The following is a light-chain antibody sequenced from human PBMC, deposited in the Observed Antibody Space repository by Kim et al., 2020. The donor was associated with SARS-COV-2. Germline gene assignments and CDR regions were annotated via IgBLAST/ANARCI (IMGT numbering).Light chain of an antibody. J-gene: IGKJ4*01. CDR3: QQFNSYPT. CDR2: DAS. Sequence: AIQLTQSPSSLSASVGDRFTITCRASQGISSALAWYQQKPGKAPKLLIYDASSLESGVPSRFSGSGSGTDFTLTISSLQPEDFATYYCQQFNSYPTFGGGTKVDIK. V-gene: IGKV1-13*02. CDR1: QGISSA.